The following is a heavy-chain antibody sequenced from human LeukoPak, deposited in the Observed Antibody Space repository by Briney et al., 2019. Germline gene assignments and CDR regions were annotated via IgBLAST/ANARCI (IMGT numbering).Heavy chain of an antibody. CDR1: GXTFSTYW. J-gene: IGHJ4*02. Sequence: PGGSLRLSWAASGXTFSTYWVHWVRQAPGKGLVSVSRIKTDGSSTTYADSVKGRFTISRDNAKNTLYLQMNSLRAEDTAMYYCASGRYDSTTYLDYWGQGTLVTVSS. CDR3: ASGRYDSTTYLDY. V-gene: IGHV3-74*01. D-gene: IGHD2/OR15-2a*01. CDR2: IKTDGSST.